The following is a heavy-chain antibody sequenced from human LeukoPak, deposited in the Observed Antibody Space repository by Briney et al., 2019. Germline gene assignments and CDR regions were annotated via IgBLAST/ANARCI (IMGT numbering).Heavy chain of an antibody. CDR1: GINFRSSG. V-gene: IGHV3-30*02. CDR2: IQNDGSDK. CDR3: ARDGGRAAAGRFDY. D-gene: IGHD6-13*01. J-gene: IGHJ4*02. Sequence: PGGSLRLSCAASGINFRSSGMHWVRQAPGKGLEWVTFIQNDGSDKSYAASVKGRFTISRDNSKNTVYLHMNSLRADDTALYYCARDGGRAAAGRFDYWGQGTLVTVSS.